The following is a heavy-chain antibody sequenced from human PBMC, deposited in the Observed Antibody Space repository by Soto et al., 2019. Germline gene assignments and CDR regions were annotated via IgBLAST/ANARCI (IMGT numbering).Heavy chain of an antibody. V-gene: IGHV4-31*03. CDR1: GGSISSGGYY. D-gene: IGHD3-10*01. CDR3: ARVLVRGAPAYCMDV. J-gene: IGHJ6*03. CDR2: IYYTGAT. Sequence: SETLSLTCTVSGGSISSGGYYWSWIRQPPGKGLEWIGYIYYTGATYYNPSLKSRVAMSVDTSQNQVSLKLRSVTAADTAVYYCARVLVRGAPAYCMDVWGNGTTVTVSS.